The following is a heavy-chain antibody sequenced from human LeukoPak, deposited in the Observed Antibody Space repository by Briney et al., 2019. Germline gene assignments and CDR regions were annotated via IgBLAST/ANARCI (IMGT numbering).Heavy chain of an antibody. CDR1: GGSISSSNW. V-gene: IGHV4-4*02. D-gene: IGHD6-19*01. CDR2: IYHSGNT. Sequence: PSETLSLTCAVSGGSISSSNWWSWVRQPPGKGLEWIGEIYHSGNTNYNPSLKSRVTIAVDNSKNQFSLKLSSVTAADTAVYYCARVAVAGPRPGYFQHWGQGTLVTVSS. CDR3: ARVAVAGPRPGYFQH. J-gene: IGHJ1*01.